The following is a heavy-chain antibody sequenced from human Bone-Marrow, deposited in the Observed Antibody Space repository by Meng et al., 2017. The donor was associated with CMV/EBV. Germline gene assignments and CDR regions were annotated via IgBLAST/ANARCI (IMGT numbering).Heavy chain of an antibody. V-gene: IGHV3-30*04. CDR1: GFTFSSYA. J-gene: IGHJ4*02. D-gene: IGHD6-13*01. CDR3: AKDILRFTGYSSSWYDY. Sequence: GSLKISCAASGFTFSSYAMHWVRQAPGKGLEWVAVISYDGSNKYYADSVKGRFTISRDNSKNTLYLQMNSLRAEDTAVYYCAKDILRFTGYSSSWYDYWGQGTLVTVSS. CDR2: ISYDGSNK.